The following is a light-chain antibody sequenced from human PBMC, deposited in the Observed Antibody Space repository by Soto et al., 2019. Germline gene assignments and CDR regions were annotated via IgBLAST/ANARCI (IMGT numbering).Light chain of an antibody. J-gene: IGLJ1*01. V-gene: IGLV2-14*01. CDR2: DVS. CDR1: SSDVGGYNY. Sequence: SELPQPASVSGSPGQSITISCTGTSSDVGGYNYVSWYQQHPGKAPKLMIYDVSNRPSGVSNRFSGSKSGNTASLTISGLQAEDEADYYCSSYTSSSTLLFGTGTKVT. CDR3: SSYTSSSTLL.